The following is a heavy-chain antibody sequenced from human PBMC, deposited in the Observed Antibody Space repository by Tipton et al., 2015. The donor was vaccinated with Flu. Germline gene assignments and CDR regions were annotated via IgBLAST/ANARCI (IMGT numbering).Heavy chain of an antibody. D-gene: IGHD1-1*01. CDR1: GGSFSGYY. Sequence: TLSLTCAVYGGSFSGYYWSWIRQPPGKGLEWIGEINLSGSTNYNPSLKSRVTISVDTSKNQFSLKLSSVTAADTAVYYCAMYTRNGFDPWGQGTLVTVSS. CDR2: INLSGST. CDR3: AMYTRNGFDP. V-gene: IGHV4-34*01. J-gene: IGHJ5*02.